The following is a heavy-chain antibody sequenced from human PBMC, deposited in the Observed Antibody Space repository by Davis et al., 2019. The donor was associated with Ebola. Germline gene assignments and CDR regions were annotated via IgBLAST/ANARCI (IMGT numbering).Heavy chain of an antibody. J-gene: IGHJ4*02. Sequence: AASVKVSCKASGYSFTTSGITWVRQAPGQGLEWMGWISAHNDNANYAQKLQGRVTMTRDTSTNTAYMELRSLNSDDTAIYYCAKDSSSWYYFDDSGYPFDDWGQGTRVTVSS. CDR1: GYSFTTSG. CDR2: ISAHNDNA. V-gene: IGHV1-18*01. CDR3: AKDSSSWYYFDDSGYPFDD. D-gene: IGHD3-22*01.